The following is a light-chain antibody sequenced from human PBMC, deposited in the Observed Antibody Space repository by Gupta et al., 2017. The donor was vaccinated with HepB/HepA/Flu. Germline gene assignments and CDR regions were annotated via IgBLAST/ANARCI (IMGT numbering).Light chain of an antibody. CDR2: GVS. J-gene: IGKJ2*04. V-gene: IGKV1-39*01. Sequence: DIQMTQSPSSLSASVGDRVTITCRSSQTITRYLNWYQHKPGRAPKPLIYGVSTLQSGVPSRFSGSGSGTDFTLTISRLQPEDFATYYCQQSDSDPRSFGQGTKLEIK. CDR3: QQSDSDPRS. CDR1: QTITRY.